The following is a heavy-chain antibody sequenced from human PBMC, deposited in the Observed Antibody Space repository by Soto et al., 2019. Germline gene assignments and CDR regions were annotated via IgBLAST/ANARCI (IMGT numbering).Heavy chain of an antibody. J-gene: IGHJ4*02. D-gene: IGHD3-22*01. Sequence: GGSLRLSCAASGFTFSSYAMHWVRQAPGKGLEWVAVISYDGGNKYYADSVKGRFTISRDNSKNTLYLQMNSLRAEDTAVYYCARPPLSSSGYLNYFDYWGQGTLVTVSS. V-gene: IGHV3-30-3*01. CDR2: ISYDGGNK. CDR1: GFTFSSYA. CDR3: ARPPLSSSGYLNYFDY.